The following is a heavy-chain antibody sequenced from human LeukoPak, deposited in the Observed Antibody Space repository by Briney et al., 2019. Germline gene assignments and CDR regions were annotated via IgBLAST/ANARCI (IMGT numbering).Heavy chain of an antibody. V-gene: IGHV4-4*07. D-gene: IGHD3-22*01. Sequence: SETLSLTCTVSGGSISSYYWSWIRQPAGKGLEWIGRIYTSGSTNYNPSPKSRVTMSVDTSKNQFSLKLSSVTAADTAVYYCARAQYYYDSSGYQYYFDYWGQGTLVTVSS. CDR1: GGSISSYY. J-gene: IGHJ4*02. CDR2: IYTSGST. CDR3: ARAQYYYDSSGYQYYFDY.